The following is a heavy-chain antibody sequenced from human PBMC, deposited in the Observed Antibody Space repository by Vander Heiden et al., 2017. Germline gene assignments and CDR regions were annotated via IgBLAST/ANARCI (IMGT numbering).Heavy chain of an antibody. V-gene: IGHV1-8*01. CDR1: GYTFSNYE. CDR2: MDPKTGKT. D-gene: IGHD2-2*01. Sequence: QEQLVQSGAEVQKPGASVQVSCKASGYTFSNYEINWVRQAAGHGLEWVGWMDPKTGKTGYAQKFQGRVTMTRNTSISTVYMELSSLRSEDTAVYYCARYCSSTSCYKFDSWGQGTLVYVSS. J-gene: IGHJ4*02. CDR3: ARYCSSTSCYKFDS.